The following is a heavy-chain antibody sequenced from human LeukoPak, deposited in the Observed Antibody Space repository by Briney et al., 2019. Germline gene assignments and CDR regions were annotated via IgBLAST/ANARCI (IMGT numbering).Heavy chain of an antibody. CDR1: GFTFSSYA. J-gene: IGHJ4*02. CDR3: AKAGGSSWDPFDY. V-gene: IGHV3-23*01. Sequence: GGSLRLSCVASGFTFSSYAMTWVRQAPGKGLEWVSAISGSGGSTYYADSLKGRFTISRDNSKNPLYLQMNSLRADDTAVYYCAKAGGSSWDPFDYWGQGTLVTVSS. D-gene: IGHD6-13*01. CDR2: ISGSGGST.